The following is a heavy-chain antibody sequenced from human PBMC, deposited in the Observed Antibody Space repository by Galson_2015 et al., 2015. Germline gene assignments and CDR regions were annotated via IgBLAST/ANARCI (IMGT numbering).Heavy chain of an antibody. D-gene: IGHD4-17*01. CDR1: GFTFNTYA. V-gene: IGHV3-23*01. CDR3: AKDRQVSTVTTQGIFDY. J-gene: IGHJ4*02. CDR2: ITGSGGST. Sequence: SLRLSCAGSGFTFNTYAMNLVRQAPGKGLEWVSGITGSGGSTYYADSVKGRFTISRDNSKNTLYLQMNSLRAEDTAIYYCAKDRQVSTVTTQGIFDYWGQGTLVTVSS.